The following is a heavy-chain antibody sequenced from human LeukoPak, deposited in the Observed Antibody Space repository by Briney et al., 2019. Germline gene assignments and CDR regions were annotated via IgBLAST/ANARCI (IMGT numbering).Heavy chain of an antibody. J-gene: IGHJ2*01. V-gene: IGHV3-7*04. Sequence: GGSLRLSCAASGFTFSSFSMDWVRQAPGKGLEWVANIQQDGSEKHYVDSLRGRFTISRDNAKNSLYLQMNGLRAEDTAVYYCARARDYYDSSGYSYWYFDRWGRGTLVTVSS. D-gene: IGHD3-22*01. CDR3: ARARDYYDSSGYSYWYFDR. CDR1: GFTFSSFS. CDR2: IQQDGSEK.